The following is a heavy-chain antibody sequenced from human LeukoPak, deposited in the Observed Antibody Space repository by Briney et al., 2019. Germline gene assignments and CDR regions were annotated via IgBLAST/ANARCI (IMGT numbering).Heavy chain of an antibody. V-gene: IGHV4-59*01. J-gene: IGHJ4*02. CDR1: GGSISSYY. Sequence: SETLSLTCTVSGGSISSYYRSWIRQPPGKGLEWIGYIYYSGSTNYNPSLKSRVTISVDTSKNQFSLKLSSVTAADTAVYYCARAYGRYYFDYWGQGTLVTVSS. CDR2: IYYSGST. CDR3: ARAYGRYYFDY. D-gene: IGHD4-17*01.